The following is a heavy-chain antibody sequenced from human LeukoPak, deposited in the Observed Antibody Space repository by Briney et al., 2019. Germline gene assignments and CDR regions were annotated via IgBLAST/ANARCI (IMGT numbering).Heavy chain of an antibody. Sequence: SETLSLTCTVSGGSISSGGYYWSWIRQHPGKGLEWIGYIYYSGSTYYNPSLKSRVTISVDTSKNQFSLKLSSVTAADTAVYYCARGGGRDSGRENDYWGQGTLVTVSS. CDR3: ARGGGRDSGRENDY. D-gene: IGHD1-26*01. CDR1: GGSISSGGYY. CDR2: IYYSGST. V-gene: IGHV4-31*03. J-gene: IGHJ4*02.